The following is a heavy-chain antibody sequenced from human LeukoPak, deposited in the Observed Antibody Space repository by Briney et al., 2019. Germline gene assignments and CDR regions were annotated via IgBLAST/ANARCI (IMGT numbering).Heavy chain of an antibody. CDR1: GYTLISYY. J-gene: IGHJ4*02. Sequence: GASVKVSCKASGYTLISYYIHWVRQAPGQGLEWMGLINPSSGNTPYAQQFQGRVTMTRDTSTSTVYMELSSLRSEDTAVYYCARHSLIGTTPFDYWGQGTLVTVPS. V-gene: IGHV1-46*01. CDR2: INPSSGNT. CDR3: ARHSLIGTTPFDY. D-gene: IGHD1-20*01.